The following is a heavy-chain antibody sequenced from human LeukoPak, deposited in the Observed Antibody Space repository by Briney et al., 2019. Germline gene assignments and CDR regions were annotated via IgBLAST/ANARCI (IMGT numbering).Heavy chain of an antibody. CDR3: AREGALTVTKDAFDI. D-gene: IGHD4-17*01. CDR2: ISSSSSYI. CDR1: GFTFSSYS. Sequence: GGSLRLSCAASGFTFSSYSMNWVRQAPGKGLEWVSSISSSSSYIYYADSVRGRFTISRDNAKNSLYLQMNSLRAEDTAVYLCAREGALTVTKDAFDIWGQGTMVTVSS. J-gene: IGHJ3*02. V-gene: IGHV3-21*01.